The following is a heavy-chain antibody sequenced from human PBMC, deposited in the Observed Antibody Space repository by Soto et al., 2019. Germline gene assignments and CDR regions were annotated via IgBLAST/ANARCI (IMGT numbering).Heavy chain of an antibody. J-gene: IGHJ6*02. D-gene: IGHD3-9*01. CDR1: GYTFTSYD. V-gene: IGHV1-8*01. CDR3: ARGGYDILTGYYNRYYYYGMDV. CDR2: MNPNSGNT. Sequence: QVQLVQSGAEVKKPGASVKVSCKASGYTFTSYDINWVRQATGQGLEWMGWMNPNSGNTGYAQKFQGRVTMTRNTPISTVYMELSSLRSEDTAVYYCARGGYDILTGYYNRYYYYGMDVWGQGTTVIVSS.